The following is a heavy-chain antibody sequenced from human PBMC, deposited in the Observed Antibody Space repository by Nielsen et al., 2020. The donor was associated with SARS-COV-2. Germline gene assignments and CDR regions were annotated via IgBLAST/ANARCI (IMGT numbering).Heavy chain of an antibody. CDR3: ARVSGCSGGSCSSDAFDI. D-gene: IGHD2-15*01. Sequence: ASVKVSCKASGYTFTSYYMHWVRQAPGQGLEWMGIINPSGGSTSYAQKFQGRVTMTRDTSTSTVYMELSSLRSEDTAVYYCARVSGCSGGSCSSDAFDIWGQGTMVTVSS. J-gene: IGHJ3*02. V-gene: IGHV1-46*01. CDR1: GYTFTSYY. CDR2: INPSGGST.